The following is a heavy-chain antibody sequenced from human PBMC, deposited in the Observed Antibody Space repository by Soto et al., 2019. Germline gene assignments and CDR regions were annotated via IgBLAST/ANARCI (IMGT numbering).Heavy chain of an antibody. D-gene: IGHD2-21*01. Sequence: SETLSLTCTVSGGSISSYYWSWIRQPPGKGLEWIGYIYYSGSTNYNPSLKSRVTISVDTSKNQFSLKLSSVTAADTAVYYCARRAHNYYYYMDVWGKGTTVTVSS. CDR3: ARRAHNYYYYMDV. J-gene: IGHJ6*03. CDR2: IYYSGST. V-gene: IGHV4-59*08. CDR1: GGSISSYY.